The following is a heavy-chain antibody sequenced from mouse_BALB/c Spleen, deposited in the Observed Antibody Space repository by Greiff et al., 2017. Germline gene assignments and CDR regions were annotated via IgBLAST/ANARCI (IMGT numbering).Heavy chain of an antibody. CDR1: GFTFSSYG. CDR2: ISSGGSYT. Sequence: DVMLVESGGDLVKPGGSLKLSCAASGFTFSSYGMSWVRQTPDKRLEWVATISSGGSYTYYPDSVKGRFTISRDNAKNTLYLQMSSLKSEDTAMYYCASLITTVVFDVWGAGTTVTVSS. D-gene: IGHD1-1*01. CDR3: ASLITTVVFDV. V-gene: IGHV5-6*02. J-gene: IGHJ1*01.